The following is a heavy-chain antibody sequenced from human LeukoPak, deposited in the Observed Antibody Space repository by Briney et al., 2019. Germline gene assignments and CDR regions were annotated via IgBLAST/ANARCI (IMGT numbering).Heavy chain of an antibody. CDR2: FDPEDGET. J-gene: IGHJ1*01. V-gene: IGHV1-24*01. CDR1: RYTLTELS. CDR3: ATVFPPSSGYHYVLKWCEH. Sequence: ASVTVPFMDSRYTLTELSMPWVRLAPGKGLEWMGGFDPEDGETIYAQKFQGRVTMTEDTTTDTAYMDLSSLRSEDTAVYYCATVFPPSSGYHYVLKWCEHWGRNPVVSVSS. D-gene: IGHD3-22*01.